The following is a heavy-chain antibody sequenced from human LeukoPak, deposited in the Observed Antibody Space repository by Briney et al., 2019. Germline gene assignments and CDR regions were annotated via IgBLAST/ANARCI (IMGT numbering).Heavy chain of an antibody. CDR1: GFTFSSYG. V-gene: IGHV3-30*18. J-gene: IGHJ4*02. Sequence: GGSLRLSCAASGFTFSSYGMHWVRQAPGEGLEWVAVISYDGSNKYYADSVKGRFTISRDNSKNTLYLQMNSLRAEDTAVYYCAKETYCSSTSCYRPKILDYWGQGTLVTVSS. D-gene: IGHD2-2*02. CDR3: AKETYCSSTSCYRPKILDY. CDR2: ISYDGSNK.